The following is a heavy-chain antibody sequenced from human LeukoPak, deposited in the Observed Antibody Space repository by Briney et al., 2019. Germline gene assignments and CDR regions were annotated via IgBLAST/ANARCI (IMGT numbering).Heavy chain of an antibody. CDR3: ARDPALSLGYCSSTSCYMDY. Sequence: GGSLRLSCAASGFTLSSYSMNWVRQAPGKGLEWVSSISSSSSYIYYADSVKGRFTISRDNAKNSLYLQMNSLRAEDTAVYYCARDPALSLGYCSSTSCYMDYWGQGTLVTVSS. CDR1: GFTLSSYS. CDR2: ISSSSSYI. V-gene: IGHV3-21*01. J-gene: IGHJ4*02. D-gene: IGHD2-2*02.